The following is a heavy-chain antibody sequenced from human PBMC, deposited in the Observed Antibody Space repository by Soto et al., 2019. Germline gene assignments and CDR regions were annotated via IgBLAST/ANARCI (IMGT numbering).Heavy chain of an antibody. CDR1: GGSINSDAFF. V-gene: IGHV4-31*03. D-gene: IGHD4-17*01. Sequence: QVQLQESGPGLVEPSQTLSLTCTVSGGSINSDAFFWNWIRQHPGKGLEWIGYMSYSGSTFYNPSLKSRVTFSLDTSKNHFSLKMSSVTAADTAVYYCARHLSGDYPNSNCFDPWGQGTLVTVSS. J-gene: IGHJ5*02. CDR3: ARHLSGDYPNSNCFDP. CDR2: MSYSGST.